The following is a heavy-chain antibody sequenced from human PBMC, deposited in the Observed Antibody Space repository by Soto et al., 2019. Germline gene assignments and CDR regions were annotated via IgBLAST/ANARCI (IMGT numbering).Heavy chain of an antibody. V-gene: IGHV5-51*01. D-gene: IGHD3-9*01. CDR3: ARRTTLVKDAFDI. CDR1: GYSFTSYW. Sequence: GESLKISCQGSGYSFTSYWIGWVRQMPGKGLEWMGIIYPGDSDTRYSPSFQGQVTISADKSISTAYLQWSSLKASDTAMYYCARRTTLVKDAFDIWGQGTMVTVSS. CDR2: IYPGDSDT. J-gene: IGHJ3*02.